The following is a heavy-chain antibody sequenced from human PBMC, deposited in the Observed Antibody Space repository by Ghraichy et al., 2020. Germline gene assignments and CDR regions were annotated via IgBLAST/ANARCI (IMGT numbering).Heavy chain of an antibody. CDR2: ISSNGGST. D-gene: IGHD5-18*01. V-gene: IGHV3-64D*06. CDR3: VKGIWLQPNWFDP. Sequence: GESLNISCSASGFTFSSYAMHWVRQAPGKGLEYVSGISSNGGSTYYADSVKGRFPISRDNSKNTLFLQMSSLRAEDTAVYYCVKGIWLQPNWFDPWGQGTLVTVAS. CDR1: GFTFSSYA. J-gene: IGHJ5*02.